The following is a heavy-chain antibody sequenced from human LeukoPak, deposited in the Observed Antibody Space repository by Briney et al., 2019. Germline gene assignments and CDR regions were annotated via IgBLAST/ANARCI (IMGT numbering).Heavy chain of an antibody. CDR3: AKPSGASTGQSPSFDP. Sequence: GGSLRLSCAASGFIFSDHWMNWVRQAPGKGLEWVSVIYSGGSTYYADSVKGRFTISRDNSKNTLYLQMNSLRAEDTAVYCCAKPSGASTGQSPSFDPWGQGALVTVSS. CDR1: GFIFSDHW. D-gene: IGHD3-10*01. V-gene: IGHV3-53*01. CDR2: IYSGGST. J-gene: IGHJ5*02.